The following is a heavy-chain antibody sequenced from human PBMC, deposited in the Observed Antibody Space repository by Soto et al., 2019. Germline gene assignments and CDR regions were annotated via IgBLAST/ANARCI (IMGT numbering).Heavy chain of an antibody. D-gene: IGHD6-13*01. CDR2: ISTNGDST. CDR3: ASEGMSRPRWVFDD. V-gene: IGHV3-64*01. Sequence: EVQLVESGGGLVQPGGSLRLSCAASGFTFGSYPMHWVRQAPGKGLEYVSAISTNGDSTFYANSVKGRFTISRDNYKNTLYLQMGSLRAGELGVYYCASEGMSRPRWVFDDGGQGTLVTASS. CDR1: GFTFGSYP. J-gene: IGHJ4*02.